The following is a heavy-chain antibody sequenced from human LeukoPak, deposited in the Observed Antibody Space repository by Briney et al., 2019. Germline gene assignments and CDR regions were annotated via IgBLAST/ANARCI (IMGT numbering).Heavy chain of an antibody. CDR1: GTSISGDY. CDR3: AREKGLGYCSSTSCSNWFDP. D-gene: IGHD2-2*01. Sequence: SETLSLTCTVSGTSISGDYWSWIRQPPGKGLEWIGYVYFTGNTNYNPSLKSRVTISVDTSKNQFSLKLSSVTAADTAVYYCAREKGLGYCSSTSCSNWFDPWGQGTLVTVSS. V-gene: IGHV4-59*01. CDR2: VYFTGNT. J-gene: IGHJ5*02.